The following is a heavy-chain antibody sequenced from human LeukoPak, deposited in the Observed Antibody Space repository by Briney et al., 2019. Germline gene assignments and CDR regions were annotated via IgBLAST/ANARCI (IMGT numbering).Heavy chain of an antibody. CDR1: GFTFSDYA. Sequence: GGSLRLSCEASGFTFSDYAMTWVRQIPGKGLEWLAYISTRGDAIYYADSVKGRFTISRDNAKTSVFLQMTSLRAEASAMYYCATGGLCVANCFFIPFGYWGQGTLVTVSS. J-gene: IGHJ4*02. V-gene: IGHV3-48*01. CDR3: ATGGLCVANCFFIPFGY. CDR2: ISTRGDAI. D-gene: IGHD3-16*01.